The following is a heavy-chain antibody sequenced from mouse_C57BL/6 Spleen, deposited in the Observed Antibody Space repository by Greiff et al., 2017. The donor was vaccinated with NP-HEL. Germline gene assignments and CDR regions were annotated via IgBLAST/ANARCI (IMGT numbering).Heavy chain of an antibody. Sequence: QVQLKESGAELARPGASVKMSCKASGYTFTSYTMHWVKQRPGQGLEWIGYINPSSGYTKYNQKFKDKATLTADKSSSTAYMQLSSLTSEDSAVYYCALDGSSYYFDYWGQGTTLTVSS. CDR3: ALDGSSYYFDY. V-gene: IGHV1-4*01. CDR1: GYTFTSYT. D-gene: IGHD1-1*01. J-gene: IGHJ2*01. CDR2: INPSSGYT.